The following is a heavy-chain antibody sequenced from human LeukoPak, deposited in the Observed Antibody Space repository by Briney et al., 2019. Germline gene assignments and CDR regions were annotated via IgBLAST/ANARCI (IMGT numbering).Heavy chain of an antibody. CDR3: ARDLEMVRGGPARD. Sequence: PEASVTVSCKASGGTFSSYAISWVRQAPGQGLEWMGGIIPIFGTANYAQKFQGRVTITADESTSTAYMELSSLRSEDTAVYYCARDLEMVRGGPARDWGQGTLVTVSS. V-gene: IGHV1-69*13. CDR2: IIPIFGTA. CDR1: GGTFSSYA. J-gene: IGHJ4*02. D-gene: IGHD3-10*01.